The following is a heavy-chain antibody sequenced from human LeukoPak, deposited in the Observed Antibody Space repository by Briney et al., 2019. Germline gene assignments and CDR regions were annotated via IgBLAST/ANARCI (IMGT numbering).Heavy chain of an antibody. CDR1: GFTFSSYF. Sequence: GGSLRLSCVVSGFTFSSYFMSWIRQAPGKGPEWVSGISNGGGTTYYADSVKGRFTISRDNPKNTLYLQMNSLRAEDTAVYYCAKIGATSVNYWGQGTLVTVSS. CDR3: AKIGATSVNY. J-gene: IGHJ4*02. CDR2: ISNGGGTT. D-gene: IGHD5-12*01. V-gene: IGHV3-23*01.